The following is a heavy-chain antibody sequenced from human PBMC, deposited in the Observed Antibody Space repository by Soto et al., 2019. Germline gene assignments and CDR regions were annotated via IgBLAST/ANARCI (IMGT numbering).Heavy chain of an antibody. CDR2: ISSSSTI. Sequence: GSLRLSCAASGFTFSTYSMNWVRQAPGKGLEWVSSISSSSTIYYADSVKGRFTISRDNVQNSLYLQMNSLRVEDTAVYYCARDRYSYYDFWSGSLPYYYYGMDVWGQGTTVTVSS. CDR3: ARDRYSYYDFWSGSLPYYYYGMDV. V-gene: IGHV3-48*01. J-gene: IGHJ6*02. D-gene: IGHD3-3*01. CDR1: GFTFSTYS.